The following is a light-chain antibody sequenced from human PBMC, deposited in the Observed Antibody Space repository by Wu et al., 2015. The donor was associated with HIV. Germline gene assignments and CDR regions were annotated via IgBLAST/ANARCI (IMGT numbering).Light chain of an antibody. CDR2: ATS. V-gene: IGKV3-20*01. Sequence: DILLTQSPGTLSLSPGERATLSCRASQSVTSNYLAWYQQKPGQAPRLLIYATSNRATGIPDRISGSGSGTLFTLTISRLEPEDSAVYFCQQYVSSPTFGQGTRLXIK. CDR1: QSVTSNY. J-gene: IGKJ5*01. CDR3: QQYVSSPT.